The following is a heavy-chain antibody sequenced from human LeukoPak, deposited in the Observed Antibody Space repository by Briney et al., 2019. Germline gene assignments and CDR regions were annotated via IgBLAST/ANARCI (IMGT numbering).Heavy chain of an antibody. Sequence: ASVKVSCKASGYTFITYGITWVRQAPGQGLEWMGWISPYNGNTNYARSVQGRVIMTTDISTDTAYMELRSLRSDDTAMYFCARTHDVLAGYQSDFDHWGQGTLVTVSS. CDR3: ARTHDVLAGYQSDFDH. CDR2: ISPYNGNT. D-gene: IGHD3-9*01. V-gene: IGHV1-18*01. J-gene: IGHJ4*02. CDR1: GYTFITYG.